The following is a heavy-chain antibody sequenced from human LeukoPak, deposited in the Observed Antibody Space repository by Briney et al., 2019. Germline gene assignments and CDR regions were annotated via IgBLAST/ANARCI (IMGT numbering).Heavy chain of an antibody. V-gene: IGHV4-59*08. CDR1: GGSISSYY. D-gene: IGHD3-3*01. Sequence: SETLSLTCTVSGGSISSYYWSWIRQPPGKGLEWIGYIYYSGSTNYNPSLKSRVTISVDTSKNQFSLKLSSVTAADTAVYYCARGGGYDFWTYYYYYMDVWGKGTTVTVSS. CDR3: ARGGGYDFWTYYYYYMDV. CDR2: IYYSGST. J-gene: IGHJ6*03.